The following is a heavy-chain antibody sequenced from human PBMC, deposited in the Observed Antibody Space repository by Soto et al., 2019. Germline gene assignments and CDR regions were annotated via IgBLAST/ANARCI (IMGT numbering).Heavy chain of an antibody. D-gene: IGHD2-15*01. CDR1: GFTFSSYA. J-gene: IGHJ4*02. CDR2: ISGSGGST. CDR3: AKDPTPIVVVVAATGY. V-gene: IGHV3-23*01. Sequence: EVQLLESGGGLVQRGGSLRLSCAASGFTFSSYAMSWVRQAPGKGLEWVSAISGSGGSTYYADSVKGRFTISRDNSKNTLYLQMNSLRAEDTAVYYCAKDPTPIVVVVAATGYWGQGTLVTVSS.